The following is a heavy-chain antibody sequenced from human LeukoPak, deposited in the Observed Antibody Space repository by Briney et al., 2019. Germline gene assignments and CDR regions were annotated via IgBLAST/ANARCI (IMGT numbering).Heavy chain of an antibody. CDR2: TYYRSKWYN. CDR3: ALRRRGSSSWYNYYGMDV. D-gene: IGHD6-13*01. J-gene: IGHJ6*02. CDR1: GDSVSSNSAA. V-gene: IGHV6-1*01. Sequence: SQTLSLTCAISGDSVSSNSAAWNWIRQSPSRGLEWLGRTYYRSKWYNDYAVSVKSRITINPDTSKNQFSLRLNSVTPEDTAVYYCALRRRGSSSWYNYYGMDVWGQGTTVTVSS.